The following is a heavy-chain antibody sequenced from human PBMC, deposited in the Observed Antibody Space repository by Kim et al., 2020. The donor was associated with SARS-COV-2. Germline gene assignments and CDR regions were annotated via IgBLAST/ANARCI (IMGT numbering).Heavy chain of an antibody. CDR1: GGSISSSSYY. CDR2: IYYSGST. D-gene: IGHD2-15*01. Sequence: SETLSLTCTVSGGSISSSSYYWGWIRQPPGKGLEWIGSIYYSGSTYYNPSLKSRVTISVDTSKNQFSLKLSSVTAADTAVYYCARECSGGSCYPRFSWFDPWGQGTLVTVSS. V-gene: IGHV4-39*02. CDR3: ARECSGGSCYPRFSWFDP. J-gene: IGHJ5*02.